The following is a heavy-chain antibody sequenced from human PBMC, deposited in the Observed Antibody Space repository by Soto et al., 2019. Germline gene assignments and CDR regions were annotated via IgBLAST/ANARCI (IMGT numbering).Heavy chain of an antibody. J-gene: IGHJ4*02. CDR1: GFTFSSYW. V-gene: IGHV3-7*05. D-gene: IGHD3-22*01. CDR2: IKQDGSEK. CDR3: ARDVPYYYDSSGYYSDY. Sequence: EVQLVESGGGLVQPGGSLRLSCAASGFTFSSYWMSWVRQAPGKGLEWVANIKQDGSEKYYVDSVKGRFTISRDNAKNSLYLQMNSLRAEDTAVYYCARDVPYYYDSSGYYSDYWGQGTLVTVSS.